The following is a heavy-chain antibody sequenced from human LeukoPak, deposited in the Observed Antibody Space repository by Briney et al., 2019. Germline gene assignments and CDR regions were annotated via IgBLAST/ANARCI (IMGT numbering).Heavy chain of an antibody. CDR1: GYTFTGYY. V-gene: IGHV1-2*02. D-gene: IGHD6-13*01. Sequence: GASVKVSCKASGYTFTGYYMHWVRQAPGQGLEWMGWINPNSGGTNYAQKFQGRVTMTRDTSISTAYMELSRLRSDDTAVYYCARDGSDYSSSWTGDWFDPWGQGTLVTVSS. J-gene: IGHJ5*02. CDR2: INPNSGGT. CDR3: ARDGSDYSSSWTGDWFDP.